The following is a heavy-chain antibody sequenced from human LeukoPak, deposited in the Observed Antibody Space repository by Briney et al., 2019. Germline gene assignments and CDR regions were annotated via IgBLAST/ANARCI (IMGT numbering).Heavy chain of an antibody. Sequence: GASVTVSCTASGYTFTGYYMHWVRQAPGQGLEWMGRINPNSGGTNYAQKFQGRVTMTRDTSISTAYMELSRLRSDDTAVYYCARVRAGTIVVVPAATGYYFDYWGQGTLVTVSS. CDR3: ARVRAGTIVVVPAATGYYFDY. V-gene: IGHV1-2*06. CDR2: INPNSGGT. D-gene: IGHD2-2*01. CDR1: GYTFTGYY. J-gene: IGHJ4*02.